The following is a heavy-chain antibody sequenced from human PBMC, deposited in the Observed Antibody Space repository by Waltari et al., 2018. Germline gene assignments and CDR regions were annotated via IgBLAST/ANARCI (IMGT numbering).Heavy chain of an antibody. CDR1: GFTFSSYG. CDR2: IWYDGSNK. Sequence: QVQLVESGGGVVQPGRSLRLSCAASGFTFSSYGMHWVRQAPGKGLEWVAVIWYDGSNKYYADSVKGRFTISRDNSKNTLYLQMNSLRAADTAVYYCARQFGGVIHSDYWGQGTLVTVSS. CDR3: ARQFGGVIHSDY. V-gene: IGHV3-33*01. D-gene: IGHD3-16*02. J-gene: IGHJ4*02.